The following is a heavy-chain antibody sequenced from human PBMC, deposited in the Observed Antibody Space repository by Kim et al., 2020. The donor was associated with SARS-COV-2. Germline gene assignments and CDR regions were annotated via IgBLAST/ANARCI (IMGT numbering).Heavy chain of an antibody. J-gene: IGHJ4*02. CDR1: GGSISSSSYY. CDR3: AGHLGSMYYDFWSGYYGPFYY. Sequence: SETLSLTCTVSGGSISSSSYYWGWIRQPPGKGLEWIGSIYYSGSTYYNPSLKSRVTISVDTSKNQFSLKLSSVTAADTAVYYCAGHLGSMYYDFWSGYYGPFYYWGQGTLVTVSS. CDR2: IYYSGST. V-gene: IGHV4-39*01. D-gene: IGHD3-3*01.